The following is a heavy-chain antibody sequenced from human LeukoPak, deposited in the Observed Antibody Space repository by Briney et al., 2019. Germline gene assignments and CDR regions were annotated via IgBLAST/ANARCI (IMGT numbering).Heavy chain of an antibody. Sequence: PSETLSLTCSVSGGSISSHYWNWLRQPPGKGLEGIRFIDDSGNNNYNISLKSRVTTSVDTSKNQLSLKLSSVTTADTAVYYYAGNSLNYDILTGYYRANDAFHIWGQGTVVTVSS. D-gene: IGHD3-9*01. J-gene: IGHJ3*02. CDR1: GGSISSHY. CDR3: AGNSLNYDILTGYYRANDAFHI. V-gene: IGHV4-59*11. CDR2: IDDSGNN.